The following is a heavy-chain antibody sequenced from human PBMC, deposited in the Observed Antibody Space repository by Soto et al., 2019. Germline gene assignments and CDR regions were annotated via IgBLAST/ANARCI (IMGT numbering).Heavy chain of an antibody. CDR3: ARGMDKNKVGW. CDR2: ICCSGST. J-gene: IGHJ4*02. Sequence: QVQLQESGPGLVKPSETLSLTCTVSGDSVSRADSYWSWIRQPPGKGLEWIGYICCSGSTEYNPALRGRGILSVDTSEKQLSLKLSTVTAADTAVSFFARGMDKNKVGWWGQGTLVTVSS. V-gene: IGHV4-61*08. CDR1: GDSVSRADSY. D-gene: IGHD2-15*01.